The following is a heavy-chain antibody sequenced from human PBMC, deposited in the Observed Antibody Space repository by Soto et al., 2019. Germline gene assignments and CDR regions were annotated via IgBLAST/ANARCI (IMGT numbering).Heavy chain of an antibody. CDR3: QRHQGPAADNYGMDA. D-gene: IGHD6-13*01. J-gene: IGHJ6*02. CDR1: GFTFSSYS. CDR2: ISSSSSYI. Sequence: GGSLRLSCAASGFTFSSYSMNWVRQAPGKGLEWVASISSSSSYIYYADSVKGRFTISRDKAKNSLFLQMSSLRAEDSALYYCQRHQGPAADNYGMDAWGQGTTVTVSS. V-gene: IGHV3-21*01.